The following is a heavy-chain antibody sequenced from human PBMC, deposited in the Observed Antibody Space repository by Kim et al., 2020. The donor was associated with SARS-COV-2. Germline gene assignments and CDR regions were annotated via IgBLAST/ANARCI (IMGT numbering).Heavy chain of an antibody. Sequence: GGSLRLSCAASGFIVSAYCMDWVRQAPGKGLEWVGRSIRKDNSYTTEYVASVKGRFSILRDDSGNSLFLEMNSLKSEDTAVYYCIRSVFVAARQYFDSWGRGTLVTVSS. D-gene: IGHD2-15*01. CDR1: GFIVSAYC. CDR2: SIRKDNSYTT. CDR3: IRSVFVAARQYFDS. V-gene: IGHV3-72*01. J-gene: IGHJ4*02.